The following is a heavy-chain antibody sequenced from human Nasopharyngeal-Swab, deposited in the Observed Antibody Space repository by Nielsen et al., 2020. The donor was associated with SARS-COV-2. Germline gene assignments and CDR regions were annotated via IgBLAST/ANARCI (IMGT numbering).Heavy chain of an antibody. CDR1: GGTFSSYA. CDR3: ARAPSYLQYLYYYYYMDV. D-gene: IGHD4-11*01. CDR2: IIPIFGTA. Sequence: VKVSCKASGGTFSSYAISWVRQAPGQGLEWMGGIIPIFGTANYAQKFQGRVTITADESTSTAYMELSSLRSEDTAVYYCARAPSYLQYLYYYYYMDVWGKGTTVTVSS. J-gene: IGHJ6*03. V-gene: IGHV1-69*01.